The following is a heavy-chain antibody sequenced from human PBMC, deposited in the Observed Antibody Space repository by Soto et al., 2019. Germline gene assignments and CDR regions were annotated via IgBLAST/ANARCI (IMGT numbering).Heavy chain of an antibody. CDR3: SRDIGRHSFDY. J-gene: IGHJ4*02. CDR2: SRGKASGYTI. V-gene: IGHV3-72*01. Sequence: EVQLVESGGGLVQPGGSLRLSCAASGFTLSDYRMDWVRLAPGKGLEWVARSRGKASGYTIEYAASVKDRFTISRDDSKTSLYLQMNSLKIDDTAVYYCSRDIGRHSFDYWGQGTPVTVSS. CDR1: GFTLSDYR. D-gene: IGHD1-26*01.